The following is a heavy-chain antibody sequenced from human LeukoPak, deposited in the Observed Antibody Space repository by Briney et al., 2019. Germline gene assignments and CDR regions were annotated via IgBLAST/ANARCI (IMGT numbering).Heavy chain of an antibody. V-gene: IGHV5-51*01. D-gene: IGHD3-22*01. CDR1: GCSFTSYW. CDR3: ASLQTYYYDSSGSFDY. J-gene: IGHJ4*02. Sequence: GESLKISCKGSGCSFTSYWIGWVRQMPGKGLEWMGIIYPGDSDTRYSPSFQGQVTISADKSISTAYLQWSSLKASDTAMYYCASLQTYYYDSSGSFDYWGQGTLVTVSS. CDR2: IYPGDSDT.